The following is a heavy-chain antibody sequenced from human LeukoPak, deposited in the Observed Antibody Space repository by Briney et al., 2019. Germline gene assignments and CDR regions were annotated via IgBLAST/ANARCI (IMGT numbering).Heavy chain of an antibody. J-gene: IGHJ5*02. CDR1: GFTFSSYA. D-gene: IGHD3-10*01. Sequence: AGGSLRLSCAASGFTFSSYAMSWVRQAPGKGLEWVSAIRGSGGSTYYADSVKGRFTISRDNSKNTLYLQMNSLRAEDTAVYYGAREFGGYWFDPWGQGTLVTVSS. V-gene: IGHV3-23*01. CDR2: IRGSGGST. CDR3: AREFGGYWFDP.